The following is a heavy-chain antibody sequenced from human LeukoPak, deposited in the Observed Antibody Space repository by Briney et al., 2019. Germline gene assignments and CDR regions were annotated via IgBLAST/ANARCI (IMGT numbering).Heavy chain of an antibody. V-gene: IGHV3-43*01. CDR1: GFTFDDYS. J-gene: IGHJ2*01. Sequence: HPGGSLRLSCAASGFTFDDYSMHWVRQAPGKGLEWVSLISWDGDKRYYSGSVKGRFTISRDNSNNSLYLRMNSLRTEDTALYYCAKEKYHYDSSGLDLWGRGTLVTVSS. CDR3: AKEKYHYDSSGLDL. CDR2: ISWDGDKR. D-gene: IGHD3-22*01.